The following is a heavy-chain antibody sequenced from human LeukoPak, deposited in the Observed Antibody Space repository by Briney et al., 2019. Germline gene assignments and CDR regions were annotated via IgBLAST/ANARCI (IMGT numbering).Heavy chain of an antibody. CDR3: AKDDSYYDILTGYSIFDY. CDR1: GFPFNSYV. Sequence: GSLVLSCAASGFPFNSYVMSWVRQAPGKGLEWVSAISGSGGSTYYADPVKGRFTISRDNSKNTLYLQMNSLRAEDTAVYYCAKDDSYYDILTGYSIFDYWGQGTLVTVSS. J-gene: IGHJ4*02. D-gene: IGHD3-9*01. V-gene: IGHV3-23*01. CDR2: ISGSGGST.